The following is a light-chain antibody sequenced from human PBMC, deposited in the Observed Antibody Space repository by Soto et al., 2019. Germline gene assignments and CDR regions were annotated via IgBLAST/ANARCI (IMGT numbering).Light chain of an antibody. CDR2: DIV. CDR1: QSVGLK. Sequence: TVLTQSPATLSLSPGERATLSCRASQSVGLKLAWYQQKPGQSPRLLIYDIVNRATGIPARFSGSGDGTDFTLTITSLEPEDFADYYCHHRDGWPATFGQGTKVEI. V-gene: IGKV3-11*01. CDR3: HHRDGWPAT. J-gene: IGKJ1*01.